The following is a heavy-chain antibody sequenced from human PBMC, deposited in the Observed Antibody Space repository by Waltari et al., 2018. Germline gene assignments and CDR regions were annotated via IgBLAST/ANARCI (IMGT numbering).Heavy chain of an antibody. V-gene: IGHV1-3*01. D-gene: IGHD2-15*01. J-gene: IGHJ4*02. CDR3: ARDKHIVVVVAATGAFDY. CDR2: INAGNGNT. CDR1: GYTFTSYA. Sequence: QVQLVQSGAEVKKPGASVKVSCKASGYTFTSYAMHWVRQAPGQRLEWMGWINAGNGNTKYAQKFQGRVTITRDTSASTAYIELSSLRSEDTAVYYCARDKHIVVVVAATGAFDYWGQGTLVTVSS.